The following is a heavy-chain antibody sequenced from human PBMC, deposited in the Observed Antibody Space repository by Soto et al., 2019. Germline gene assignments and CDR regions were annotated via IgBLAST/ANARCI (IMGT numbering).Heavy chain of an antibody. V-gene: IGHV4-59*08. CDR3: ARYPTAQWEKGFMAFDI. CDR1: GCSISSYY. CDR2: IDYSGST. D-gene: IGHD1-26*01. Sequence: SETLSLTCTVSGCSISSYYWSWIRQPPGKGLEWIGYIDYSGSTNYNPSLTSRLTISMNTSRKQVSLKLNSVTAADTAVYYCARYPTAQWEKGFMAFDIWGQGTMVTVSS. J-gene: IGHJ3*02.